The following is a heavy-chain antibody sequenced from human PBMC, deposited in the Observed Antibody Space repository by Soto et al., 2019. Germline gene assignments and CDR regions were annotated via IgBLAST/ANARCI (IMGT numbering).Heavy chain of an antibody. Sequence: SETLSLTCTVSGGSIGSGGYYWSWIRQDPGKGLEWLGYIYSNGNTYYNPSLKSRLVISSDTSQNLFSLRLSSVTAADTGMYFFARGRLTIRQGFDIWGQGTMVTVS. CDR1: GGSIGSGGYY. V-gene: IGHV4-31*03. CDR3: ARGRLTIRQGFDI. J-gene: IGHJ3*02. D-gene: IGHD3-9*01. CDR2: IYSNGNT.